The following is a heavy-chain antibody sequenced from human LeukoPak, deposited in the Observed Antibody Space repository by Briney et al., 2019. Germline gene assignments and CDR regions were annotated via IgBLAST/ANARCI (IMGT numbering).Heavy chain of an antibody. CDR2: IIPMFGTV. CDR1: GGTFSSYA. Sequence: SVKVSCKASGGTFSSYAISWVRQAPGQGLEWMGGIIPMFGTVKSAQKFQGRVTITADKSTNTAYMDLSSLTSDDTAVYYCARRGGRRHGYSPVEDEYYFDYWGQGTLVTVSS. J-gene: IGHJ4*02. D-gene: IGHD5-24*01. CDR3: ARRGGRRHGYSPVEDEYYFDY. V-gene: IGHV1-69*06.